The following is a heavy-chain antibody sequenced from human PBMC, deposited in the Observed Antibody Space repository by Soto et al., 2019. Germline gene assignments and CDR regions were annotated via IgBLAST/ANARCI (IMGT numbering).Heavy chain of an antibody. V-gene: IGHV1-18*04. CDR2: ISTYNTNT. D-gene: IGHD4-17*01. CDR1: GERFTTYG. J-gene: IGHJ4*02. Sequence: QVQLVQSGAEVKNPGASVTVSCKASGERFTTYGISWVRQAPGQGLEWMGWISTYNTNTKYALKFQGRLLLTTDTSTTTAHMELRSLRPDDTAVYYCARWAGQVRDYGGPFDYWGQGTLVTVSS. CDR3: ARWAGQVRDYGGPFDY.